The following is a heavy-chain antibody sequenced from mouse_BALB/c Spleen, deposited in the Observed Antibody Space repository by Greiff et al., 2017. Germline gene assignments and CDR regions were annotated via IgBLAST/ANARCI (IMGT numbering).Heavy chain of an antibody. CDR1: GFNIKDTY. D-gene: IGHD2-12*01. V-gene: IGHV14-3*02. CDR3: ARGLLSSYAMDD. Sequence: VQLKESGAELVKPGASVKLSCTASGFNIKDTYMHWVKQRPEQGLEWIGRIDPANGNTKYDPKFQGKATITADTSSNTAYLQLSSLTSEDTAVYYCARGLLSSYAMDDWGQGTSVTVSS. J-gene: IGHJ4*01. CDR2: IDPANGNT.